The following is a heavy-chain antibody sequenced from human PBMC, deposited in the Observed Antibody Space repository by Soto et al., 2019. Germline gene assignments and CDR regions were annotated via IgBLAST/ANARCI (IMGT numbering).Heavy chain of an antibody. J-gene: IGHJ4*02. CDR3: AAGPARSADY. Sequence: SETLSLTCTVSGGSIRTYYWSWIRQPPGKGLEWLGDISYSVNTNYNPALKSRVPISVDTCKNQFSLKLNPVTAADTAVYYCAAGPARSADYWGQGTLLTVSS. V-gene: IGHV4-59*13. CDR2: ISYSVNT. CDR1: GGSIRTYY.